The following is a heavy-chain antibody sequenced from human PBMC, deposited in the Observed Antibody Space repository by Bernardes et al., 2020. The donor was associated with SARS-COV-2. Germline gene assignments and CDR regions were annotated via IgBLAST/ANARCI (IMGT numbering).Heavy chain of an antibody. CDR1: GFTFSSHN. Sequence: GGSLRLSCAASGFTFSSHNMNWVRQAPGKGLEWVSYISSSSYAIYYADSVKGRFTISRDNALNSLYLQMNSLRAEDTAVYYCARVILSRFDPWGQGTLVTVSS. V-gene: IGHV3-48*01. CDR3: ARVILSRFDP. CDR2: ISSSSYAI. D-gene: IGHD3-16*02. J-gene: IGHJ5*02.